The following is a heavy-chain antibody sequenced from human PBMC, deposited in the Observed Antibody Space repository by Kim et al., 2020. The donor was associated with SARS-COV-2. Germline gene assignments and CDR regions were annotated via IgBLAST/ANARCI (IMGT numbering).Heavy chain of an antibody. CDR1: GGSISSYY. D-gene: IGHD2-2*01. Sequence: SETLSLTCTVSGGSISSYYWSWIRQPPGKGLEWIGYIYYSGSTNYNPSLKSRVTISVDTSKNQFSLKLSSVTAADTAVYYCARATTVVPAVSHYYYYGMDVWGQGTTVTVSS. CDR2: IYYSGST. V-gene: IGHV4-59*01. CDR3: ARATTVVPAVSHYYYYGMDV. J-gene: IGHJ6*02.